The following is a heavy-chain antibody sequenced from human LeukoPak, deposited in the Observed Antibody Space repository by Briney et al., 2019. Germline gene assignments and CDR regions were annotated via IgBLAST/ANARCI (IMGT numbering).Heavy chain of an antibody. CDR1: GFTFSSYA. V-gene: IGHV3-23*01. CDR2: ISGGSGSST. Sequence: GGSLRLSCAASGFTFSSYAMSWVRQAPGRGLEWFSAISGGSGSSTYYADAVKGRFTISRDNSKTTLYLEMNSLRAEDTAVYYCAKGSSSGWPYFFDYWGQGTLVTVSS. CDR3: AKGSSSGWPYFFDY. J-gene: IGHJ4*02. D-gene: IGHD6-19*01.